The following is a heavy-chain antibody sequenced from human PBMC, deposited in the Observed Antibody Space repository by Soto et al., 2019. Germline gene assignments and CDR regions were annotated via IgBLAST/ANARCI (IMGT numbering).Heavy chain of an antibody. CDR1: GFTFSSYS. V-gene: IGHV3-48*01. Sequence: GGSLRLSCAASGFTFSSYSMNWVRQAPGKGLEWVSYISSSSSTIYYADSVKGRFTISRDNAKNSLYLQMNSLRAEDTAVYYCARGQWPPITPSGAFDIWGQGTMVTVSS. D-gene: IGHD6-19*01. J-gene: IGHJ3*02. CDR3: ARGQWPPITPSGAFDI. CDR2: ISSSSSTI.